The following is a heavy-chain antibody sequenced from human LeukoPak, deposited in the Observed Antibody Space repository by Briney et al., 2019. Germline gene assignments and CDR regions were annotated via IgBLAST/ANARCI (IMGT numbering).Heavy chain of an antibody. J-gene: IGHJ4*02. V-gene: IGHV3-23*01. D-gene: IGHD3-22*01. CDR3: AKGFSDTSGYYFDS. Sequence: GGSLRLSCAASGFTLSSCAMSWVRWAPGKGLEWVSAISGSAGSTYYADSVKGRFTISRDNSKNTLYLQMNSLRAEDAALYYCAKGFSDTSGYYFDSWGQGTLVTVSS. CDR2: ISGSAGST. CDR1: GFTLSSCA.